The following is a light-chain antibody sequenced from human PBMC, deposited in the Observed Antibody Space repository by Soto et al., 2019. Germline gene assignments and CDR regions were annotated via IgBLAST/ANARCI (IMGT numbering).Light chain of an antibody. CDR2: GVS. CDR1: VSIRNW. Sequence: QMTRSPSTLSASMGDSVTMACRVSVSIRNWLAWYQQTPGEAPTLLFCGVSRLESGVPSRCSGSGSGTDFTLTISSLQPEDFATYYCQQLNTYPLTFGGGTKVDIK. CDR3: QQLNTYPLT. J-gene: IGKJ4*01. V-gene: IGKV1-5*01.